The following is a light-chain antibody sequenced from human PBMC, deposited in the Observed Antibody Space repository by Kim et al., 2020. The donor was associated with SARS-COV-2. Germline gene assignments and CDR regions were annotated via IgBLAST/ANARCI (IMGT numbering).Light chain of an antibody. J-gene: IGLJ3*02. V-gene: IGLV3-21*04. CDR2: YDS. CDR3: QVWDSSSDHRV. CDR1: NIGSKS. Sequence: SYELTQPPSVSVAPGKTARITCGGNNIGSKSVHWYQQKPGQAPVLVIYYDSDRPSGIPERFSGSNSGNTATLTISRVEAGDEADYYCQVWDSSSDHRVFGGGTQLTVI.